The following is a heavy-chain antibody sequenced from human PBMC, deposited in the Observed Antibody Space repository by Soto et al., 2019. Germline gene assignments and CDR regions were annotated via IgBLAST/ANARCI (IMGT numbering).Heavy chain of an antibody. J-gene: IGHJ4*02. D-gene: IGHD6-13*01. CDR3: AKASYSSSCIDY. V-gene: IGHV4-31*03. CDR1: GGSISSGGYS. CDR2: IYYSGST. Sequence: QVQLQESGPGLVKPSQTLSLTCTVSGGSISSGGYSWSWIRQHPGKGLEWIGYIYYSGSTYYHPSLKSRVTISVDTSKNQFCLTLSSVTTADTAVYYCAKASYSSSCIDYWGQGTLVIVSS.